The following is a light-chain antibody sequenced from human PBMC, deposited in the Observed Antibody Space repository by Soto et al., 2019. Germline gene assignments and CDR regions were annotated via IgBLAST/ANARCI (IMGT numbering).Light chain of an antibody. V-gene: IGKV3D-15*01. CDR2: GAS. Sequence: EIVLRQSPGTLSLSQGERAILSCRASQSVSSSSLAWYQQIPGQPPRLLIFGASTRATGIPARFSGSGSEAEFALTISTLQSEDFAVYYCQQYSVWPLTFGGGTMVDI. CDR1: QSVSSS. J-gene: IGKJ4*01. CDR3: QQYSVWPLT.